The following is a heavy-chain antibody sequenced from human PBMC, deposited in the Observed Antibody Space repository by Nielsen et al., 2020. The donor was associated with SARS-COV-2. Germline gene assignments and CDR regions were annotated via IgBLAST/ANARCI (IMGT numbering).Heavy chain of an antibody. J-gene: IGHJ4*02. Sequence: WIRQPPGKGLEWVANIKQDGSEKYYVDSVKGRFTISRDNAKNSLYLQMNSLRAEDTAVYYCARALAYYYDSSGYYFDYWGQGTLVTVSS. CDR3: ARALAYYYDSSGYYFDY. V-gene: IGHV3-7*03. D-gene: IGHD3-22*01. CDR2: IKQDGSEK.